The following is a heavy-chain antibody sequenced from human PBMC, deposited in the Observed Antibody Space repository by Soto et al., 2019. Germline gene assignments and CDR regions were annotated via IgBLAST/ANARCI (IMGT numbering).Heavy chain of an antibody. CDR1: GYTFTSYG. D-gene: IGHD6-19*01. CDR3: ARGFEHPSGWYVWFDP. Sequence: ASVKVSCKASGYTFTSYGISWVRQAPGQGLERMGWISAYNGNTNYAQKLQGRVTMTTDTSTSTAYMELRSLRSDDTAVYYCARGFEHPSGWYVWFDPWGQGTLVTVSS. V-gene: IGHV1-18*01. CDR2: ISAYNGNT. J-gene: IGHJ5*02.